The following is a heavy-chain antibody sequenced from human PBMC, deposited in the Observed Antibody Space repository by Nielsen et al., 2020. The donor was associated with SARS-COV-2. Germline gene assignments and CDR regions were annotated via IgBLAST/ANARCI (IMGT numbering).Heavy chain of an antibody. CDR1: GFTFSSYA. V-gene: IGHV3-30-3*01. D-gene: IGHD2-21*02. Sequence: GGSLRLSCAASGFTFSSYAMHWVRQAPGKGLEWVAVISYDGSNKYYADSVKGRFTISRDNSKNTLYLQMNSLRAEDTAVYYCARDQMPTRYCGGDCYSRILDYWGQGTLVTVSS. CDR3: ARDQMPTRYCGGDCYSRILDY. CDR2: ISYDGSNK. J-gene: IGHJ4*02.